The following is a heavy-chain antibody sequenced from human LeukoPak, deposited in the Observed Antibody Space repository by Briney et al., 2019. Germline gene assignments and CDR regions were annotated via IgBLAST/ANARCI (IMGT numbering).Heavy chain of an antibody. CDR3: ARITKTGDFQDRFDY. CDR2: IHYGGGT. J-gene: IGHJ4*02. CDR1: GGSISSGSYY. D-gene: IGHD7-27*01. V-gene: IGHV4-39*01. Sequence: SEILSLTCTVSGGSISSGSYYRGWIRQPPGKGLEWIGNIHYGGGTYYNPSLQSRVTISVDTSKSQFSLKLSSVTAADTAVYYCARITKTGDFQDRFDYWGQGTPVTVSS.